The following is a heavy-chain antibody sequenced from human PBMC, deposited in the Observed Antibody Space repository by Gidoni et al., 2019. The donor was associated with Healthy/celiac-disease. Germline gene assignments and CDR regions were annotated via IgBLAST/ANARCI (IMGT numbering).Heavy chain of an antibody. J-gene: IGHJ4*01. CDR1: GGPISSYY. CDR3: ARDSSGYSANFDY. CDR2: IYYSGST. V-gene: IGHV4-59*01. Sequence: QVQLQESGPGLVKPSETLSLTCTVPGGPISSYYWSWIRQPPGKGLEWIGYIYYSGSTNYNPSLKSRVTISVDTSKNQFSLKLSSVTAADTAVYYCARDSSGYSANFDYWGQGTLVTVSS. D-gene: IGHD3-22*01.